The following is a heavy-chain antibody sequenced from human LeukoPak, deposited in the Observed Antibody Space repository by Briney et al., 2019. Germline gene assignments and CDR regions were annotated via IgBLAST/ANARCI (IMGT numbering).Heavy chain of an antibody. D-gene: IGHD2-15*01. CDR1: GFTFSSYE. V-gene: IGHV3-48*03. CDR2: ISSSGSTI. J-gene: IGHJ6*04. CDR3: ATLGYCSGGSCYYYGMDV. Sequence: GGSLRLSCAASGFTFSSYEMNWVRQAPGKGLEWVSYISSSGSTIYYADSVKGRFTISRDNAKSSLYLQMNSLRAEDTAVYYCATLGYCSGGSCYYYGMDVWGKGTTVTVSS.